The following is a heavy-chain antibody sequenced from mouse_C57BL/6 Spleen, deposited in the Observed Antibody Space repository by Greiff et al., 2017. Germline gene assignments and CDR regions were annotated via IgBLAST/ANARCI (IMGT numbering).Heavy chain of an antibody. V-gene: IGHV1-53*01. CDR1: GYTFTSYW. D-gene: IGHD1-1*01. CDR2: INPSNGGT. J-gene: IGHJ4*01. CDR3: ARLDYGSEDYYAMDY. Sequence: QVQLQQPGTELVKPGASVKLSCKASGYTFTSYWMPWVKQRPGQGLEWIGNINPSNGGTNYNEKFKSKATLTVDKSSSTAYMQLSSLTSEDSAVYYCARLDYGSEDYYAMDYWGQGTSVTVSS.